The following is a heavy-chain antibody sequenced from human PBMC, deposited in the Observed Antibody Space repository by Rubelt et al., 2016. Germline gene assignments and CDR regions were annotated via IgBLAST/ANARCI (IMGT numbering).Heavy chain of an antibody. V-gene: IGHV1-8*01. D-gene: IGHD4-17*01. Sequence: RQATGQGLEWMGWMNPNSGNTGYAQKFQGRVTMTRNTSISTAYMELSSLRSDDTAVYYCARVYGDRDYWGQGTLVTVSS. J-gene: IGHJ4*02. CDR2: MNPNSGNT. CDR3: ARVYGDRDY.